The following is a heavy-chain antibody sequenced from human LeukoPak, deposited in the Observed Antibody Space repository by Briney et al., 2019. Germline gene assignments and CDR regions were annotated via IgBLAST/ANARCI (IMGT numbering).Heavy chain of an antibody. CDR1: RFTFDDYA. D-gene: IGHD3-9*01. Sequence: GRSLRLSCAASRFTFDDYAMHWVRQAPGKGLEWVSGISWNSGSIGYADSVKGRFTISRDNAKNSLYLQMNSLRAEDTALYYCAKAPYYDILTAPYYFDYWGQGTLVTVSS. V-gene: IGHV3-9*01. CDR3: AKAPYYDILTAPYYFDY. J-gene: IGHJ4*02. CDR2: ISWNSGSI.